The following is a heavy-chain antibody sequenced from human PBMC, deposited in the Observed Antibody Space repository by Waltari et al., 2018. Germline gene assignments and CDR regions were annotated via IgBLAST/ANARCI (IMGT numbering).Heavy chain of an antibody. CDR1: GGSISGAYY. D-gene: IGHD3-10*01. CDR2: VSSGGST. V-gene: IGHV4-39*01. CDR3: ARHRGVHTGYPGLDP. Sequence: QLQLQESGPGLVKPSETLSLICTVSGGSISGAYYWDWIRQSPGTGLEWIGDVSSGGSTNHNPSLKSRVTISTDTSNNQCSLRLSSVTAADTAVYYCARHRGVHTGYPGLDPWGQGTLVTVSS. J-gene: IGHJ5*02.